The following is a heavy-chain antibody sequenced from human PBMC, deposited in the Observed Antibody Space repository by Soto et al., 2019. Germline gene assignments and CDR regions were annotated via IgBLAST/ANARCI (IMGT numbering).Heavy chain of an antibody. V-gene: IGHV1-18*01. J-gene: IGHJ6*03. CDR1: GYSFTNYG. Sequence: QDQLVQSGAEVKKPGASVTVSCKASGYSFTNYGVTWVRQAPGQGLEWIGWISAFNGNTHYAQNLQGRVTMPTDAATSTAYMELRSLRSDDTAVYYCARDRGVAPPVAGNTHYYYYMDVWGKGTTVTVSS. D-gene: IGHD6-19*01. CDR3: ARDRGVAPPVAGNTHYYYYMDV. CDR2: ISAFNGNT.